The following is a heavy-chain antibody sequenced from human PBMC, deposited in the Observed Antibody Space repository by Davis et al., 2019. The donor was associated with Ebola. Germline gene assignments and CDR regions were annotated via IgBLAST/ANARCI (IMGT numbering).Heavy chain of an antibody. J-gene: IGHJ4*02. CDR3: TVTTTHDDY. V-gene: IGHV3-73*01. CDR1: GFTFSGSA. D-gene: IGHD4-11*01. Sequence: GESLKISCAASGFTFSGSAMHWVRQASGKGLEWVGRIRSKANSYATAYAASVKGRFTISRDASKNTAYLQMNSLKTEDTAVYYCTVTTTHDDYWGQGTLVTVSS. CDR2: IRSKANSYAT.